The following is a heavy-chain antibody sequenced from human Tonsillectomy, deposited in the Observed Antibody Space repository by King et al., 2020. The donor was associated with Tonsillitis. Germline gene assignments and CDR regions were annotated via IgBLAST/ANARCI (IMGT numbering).Heavy chain of an antibody. CDR2: ISWNSGRI. CDR1: GFAFEDYA. V-gene: IGHV3-9*01. Sequence: VQLVESGGGLVQPGRSLRLSCAASGFAFEDYAMNWVRQAPGKGLEWVSGISWNSGRIGYGDSVKGRFTISRDNAKKTLYLQMNSLRAEDTALYYCAKDKYSDYYYGMDVWGQGTTVTVSS. J-gene: IGHJ6*02. D-gene: IGHD3-3*01. CDR3: AKDKYSDYYYGMDV.